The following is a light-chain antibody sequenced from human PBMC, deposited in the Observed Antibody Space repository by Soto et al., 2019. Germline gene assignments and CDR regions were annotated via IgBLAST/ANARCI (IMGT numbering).Light chain of an antibody. CDR2: RAS. CDR1: QSVSSNF. Sequence: EIVLTQSPGTLSLSPGERVTLSCRASQSVSSNFLAWYQQKPGQAPRLLIYRASARATGVPARFSGSGSGTDFTLTISSLEPEDFAVYYCQQRSNWPTFGQGTKVDIK. CDR3: QQRSNWPT. J-gene: IGKJ1*01. V-gene: IGKV3D-20*02.